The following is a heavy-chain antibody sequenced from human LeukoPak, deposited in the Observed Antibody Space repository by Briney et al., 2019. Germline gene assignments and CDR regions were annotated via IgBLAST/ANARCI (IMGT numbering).Heavy chain of an antibody. J-gene: IGHJ4*02. V-gene: IGHV1-24*01. D-gene: IGHD3-3*01. CDR3: ATALGDFWSAYTLYYFDY. Sequence: ASVKVSCKVSGYTLTELSMHWVRQAPGKGLEWMGGFDPEDGETIYAQKFQGRVTMTEDTSTDTAYMELSSLRSEDTAVYYCATALGDFWSAYTLYYFDYWGQGTLVTVSS. CDR1: GYTLTELS. CDR2: FDPEDGET.